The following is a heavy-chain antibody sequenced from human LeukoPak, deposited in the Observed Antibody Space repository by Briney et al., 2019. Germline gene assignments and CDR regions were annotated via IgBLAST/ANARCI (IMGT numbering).Heavy chain of an antibody. CDR2: ISYDGSNK. CDR3: ARDYIVVVVAATPYYYYYGMDV. J-gene: IGHJ6*02. Sequence: PGRSLRLSCAASGFTFSSYAMHWVRQAPGKGLEWVAVISYDGSNKYYADSVKGRFTISRDNSKNTLYVQMNSLRAEDTAVYYCARDYIVVVVAATPYYYYYGMDVWGQGTTVTVSS. CDR1: GFTFSSYA. D-gene: IGHD2-15*01. V-gene: IGHV3-30-3*01.